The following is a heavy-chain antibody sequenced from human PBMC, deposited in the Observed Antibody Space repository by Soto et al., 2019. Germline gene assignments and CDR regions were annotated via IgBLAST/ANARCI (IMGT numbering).Heavy chain of an antibody. D-gene: IGHD6-19*01. Sequence: GGSLRLSCAASGFTFSSYWMSWVRQAPGKGLEWVANIKQDGSEKYYVDSVKGRFTISRDNAKNSLYLQMNSLRAEDTAVYYCARSAAVAGLDAFDIWGQGTMVTVSS. CDR3: ARSAAVAGLDAFDI. CDR1: GFTFSSYW. V-gene: IGHV3-7*01. CDR2: IKQDGSEK. J-gene: IGHJ3*02.